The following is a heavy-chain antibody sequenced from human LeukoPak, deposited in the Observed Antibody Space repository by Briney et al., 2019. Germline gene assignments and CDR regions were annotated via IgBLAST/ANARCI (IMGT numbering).Heavy chain of an antibody. D-gene: IGHD4-17*01. CDR1: GGSLSSGGYY. CDR2: IYYSGST. CDR3: ARVVATVTTIERHFDY. Sequence: SETLSLTCTVSGGSLSSGGYYWRWIRQHPGKGLEWIGYIYYSGSTYYNPSLKSRVTISVDTSKNQFSLKLSSVTAADTAVYYCARVVATVTTIERHFDYWGQGTLVTVSS. V-gene: IGHV4-31*03. J-gene: IGHJ4*02.